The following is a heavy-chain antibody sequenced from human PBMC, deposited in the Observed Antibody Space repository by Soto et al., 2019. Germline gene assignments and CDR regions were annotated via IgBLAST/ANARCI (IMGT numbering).Heavy chain of an antibody. CDR3: ARGGTRSADLPTY. V-gene: IGHV4-4*07. CDR1: GDSINNYY. Sequence: VRLQESGPGLVEPSETLSLTCSVSGDSINNYYWSWIRQPAGKGLEWIGRIYSSGSANYKPSLKTRGTMSVDTSKNQVFLSVTSVTAADTAVYFCARGGTRSADLPTYWGQGIQVIVSS. D-gene: IGHD1-1*01. CDR2: IYSSGSA. J-gene: IGHJ4*02.